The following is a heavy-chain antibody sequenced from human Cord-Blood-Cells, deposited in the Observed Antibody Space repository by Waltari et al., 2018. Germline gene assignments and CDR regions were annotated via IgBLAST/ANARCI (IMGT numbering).Heavy chain of an antibody. D-gene: IGHD2-8*02. CDR3: AAVGPSDIVLVVYALDAFDI. Sequence: QMQLVQSGPEVKKPGTSVKVSCQASGFTFTSSPVQWVRQARGQRFEWIGWNVVGSGNTNYAQKFQERVTITRDMSTSTAYMELSSLRSEDTAVYYCAAVGPSDIVLVVYALDAFDIWGQGTMVTVSS. CDR2: NVVGSGNT. V-gene: IGHV1-58*01. CDR1: GFTFTSSP. J-gene: IGHJ3*02.